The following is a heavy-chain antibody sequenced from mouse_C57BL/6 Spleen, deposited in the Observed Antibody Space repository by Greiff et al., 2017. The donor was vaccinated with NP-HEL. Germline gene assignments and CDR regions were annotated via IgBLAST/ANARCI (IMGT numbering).Heavy chain of an antibody. Sequence: VQLKESGAELVKPGASVKLSCTASGFNIKDYYMHWVKQRTEQGLEWIGRIDPEDGETKYAPKFQGKATITADTSSNTAYLQLSSLTSEDTAVYYCAVHYCGSSPWYFDVWGTGTTVTVSS. J-gene: IGHJ1*03. CDR2: IDPEDGET. CDR3: AVHYCGSSPWYFDV. CDR1: GFNIKDYY. D-gene: IGHD1-1*01. V-gene: IGHV14-2*01.